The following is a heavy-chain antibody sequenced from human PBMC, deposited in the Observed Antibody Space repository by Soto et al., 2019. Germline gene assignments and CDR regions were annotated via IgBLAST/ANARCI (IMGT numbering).Heavy chain of an antibody. Sequence: QVQLQQWGAGLLKPSETLSLTCAVYGGSFSGYYWSWIRQPPGKGLEWIGEINHSGSTNYNPSLKSRVTITVDTSKHQFALKLSSVTAAATAVYSCARVVGYWYFELWGRSTLVTVSS. V-gene: IGHV4-34*01. CDR1: GGSFSGYY. J-gene: IGHJ2*01. CDR3: ARVVGYWYFEL. CDR2: INHSGST. D-gene: IGHD2-15*01.